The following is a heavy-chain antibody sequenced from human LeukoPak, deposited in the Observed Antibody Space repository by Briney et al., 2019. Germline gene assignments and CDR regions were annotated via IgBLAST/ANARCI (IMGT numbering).Heavy chain of an antibody. CDR3: ARDLRSGWYEQDGAFDI. D-gene: IGHD6-19*01. CDR1: GGSISSGSYY. V-gene: IGHV4-61*02. CDR2: IYTSGST. Sequence: SETLSLTCTVSGGSISSGSYYWSWIRQPAGKGLEWIGRIYTSGSTNYNPSLKSRVTISVDTSKNQFSLKLSSVTAADTAVYYCARDLRSGWYEQDGAFDIWGQGTMVTVSS. J-gene: IGHJ3*02.